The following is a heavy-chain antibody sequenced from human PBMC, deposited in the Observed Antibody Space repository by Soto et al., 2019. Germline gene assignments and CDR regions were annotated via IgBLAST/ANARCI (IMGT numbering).Heavy chain of an antibody. CDR2: LTHDGNND. V-gene: IGHV3-30-3*01. CDR3: TRIGKGVHGGNGFDH. D-gene: IGHD2-15*01. J-gene: IGHJ4*02. Sequence: QVQLVESGGSVVQPGTSLRLSCAASGFNLNGYAMNWVRQAPGKGLEWLAHLTHDGNNDLYADSVKGRFTISRDTSQNTVHLQMNSLRPDDTAVYYCTRIGKGVHGGNGFDHWGQGTLVTVS. CDR1: GFNLNGYA.